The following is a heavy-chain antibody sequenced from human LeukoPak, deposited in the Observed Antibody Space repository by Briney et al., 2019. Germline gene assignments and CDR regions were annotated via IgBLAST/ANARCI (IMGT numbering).Heavy chain of an antibody. V-gene: IGHV1-46*01. CDR3: ARDEGEMATVTYYFDY. CDR1: GYIFINYY. J-gene: IGHJ4*02. Sequence: GASVKVSCKASGYIFINYYMHWVRQAPGQGLEWMAIINPSGGSTSYAQKFQGRVTMTRDTSTSTVYMELSSLRSEDTAVYYCARDEGEMATVTYYFDYWGQGTLVTVSS. CDR2: INPSGGST. D-gene: IGHD5-24*01.